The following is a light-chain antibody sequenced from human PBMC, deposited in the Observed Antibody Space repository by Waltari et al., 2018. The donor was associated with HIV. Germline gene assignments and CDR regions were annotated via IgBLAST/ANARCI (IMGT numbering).Light chain of an antibody. CDR1: QSVNNY. CDR2: GAS. V-gene: IGKV3-11*01. Sequence: DIVLTQSPATLSLSPGERATLSCRASQSVNNYLAWYQQKPGQAPRPLIYGASSRAPGIPARFSGSGSGTDFTLTISSLEPGDFGVYYCQQRNNWPITFGQGTRLEIK. J-gene: IGKJ5*01. CDR3: QQRNNWPIT.